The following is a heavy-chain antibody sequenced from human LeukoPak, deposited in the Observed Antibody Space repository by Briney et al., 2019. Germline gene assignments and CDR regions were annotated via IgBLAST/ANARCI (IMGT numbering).Heavy chain of an antibody. CDR3: ASHKGKFELMAPWDY. D-gene: IGHD2-8*01. CDR1: GGTFSSYA. J-gene: IGHJ4*02. V-gene: IGHV1-69*05. Sequence: SVEVSCKASGGTFSSYAISWVRQAPGQGLEWMGGIIPIFGTANYAQKFQGRVTITTDESTSTAYMELSSLRSEDTAVYYCASHKGKFELMAPWDYWGQGTLVTVSS. CDR2: IIPIFGTA.